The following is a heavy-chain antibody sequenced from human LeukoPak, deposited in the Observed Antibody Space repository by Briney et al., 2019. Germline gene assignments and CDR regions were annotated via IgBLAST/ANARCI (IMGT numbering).Heavy chain of an antibody. CDR3: ASTSGY. Sequence: SETPSLTCAVYGGSFSGYYWSWIRQPPGQGLEWIGEINRSGSTNYNPSLKSRVTISVDTSKNQFSLKLSSVTAADTAVYYCASTSGYWGQGTQVSVSS. CDR2: INRSGST. J-gene: IGHJ4*02. CDR1: GGSFSGYY. V-gene: IGHV4-34*01.